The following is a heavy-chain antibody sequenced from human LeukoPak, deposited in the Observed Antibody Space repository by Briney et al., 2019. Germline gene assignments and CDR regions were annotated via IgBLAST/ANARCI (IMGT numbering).Heavy chain of an antibody. Sequence: NPSETLSLTCTVSGGSISSYYWSWIRQPPGKGLEWIGYIYYSGSTNYNPSLKSRVTISVDTSKNQFSLKLSSVTAADTAVYYCARDPRGCSGGSCYSIWGQGTLVTLS. CDR2: IYYSGST. CDR1: GGSISSYY. J-gene: IGHJ4*02. V-gene: IGHV4-59*01. CDR3: ARDPRGCSGGSCYSI. D-gene: IGHD2-15*01.